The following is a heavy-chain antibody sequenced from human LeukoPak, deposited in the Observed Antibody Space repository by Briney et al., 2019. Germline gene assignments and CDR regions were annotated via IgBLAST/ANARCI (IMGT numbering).Heavy chain of an antibody. CDR3: ARWSYYDFWSGYWGEYPRTFDI. Sequence: PSETLSLTCTVSGGSISSSSYYWGWIRQPPGKGLEWIGRIYTSGSTNYNPSLKSRVTMSVDTSKNQFSLKLSSVTAADTAVYYCARWSYYDFWSGYWGEYPRTFDIWGQGTVVTVSS. CDR2: IYTSGST. V-gene: IGHV4-39*07. J-gene: IGHJ3*02. D-gene: IGHD3-3*01. CDR1: GGSISSSSYY.